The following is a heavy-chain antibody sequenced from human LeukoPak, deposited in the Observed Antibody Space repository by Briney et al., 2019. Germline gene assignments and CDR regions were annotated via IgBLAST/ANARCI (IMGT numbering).Heavy chain of an antibody. Sequence: SVKVSCKASGYTFTSYDINWVRQATGQGLEWMGRIIPIFGTANYAQKFQGRVTITTDESTSTAYMELSSLRSEDTAVYYCARVSIAARTALEEIDYWGQGTLVTVSS. V-gene: IGHV1-69*05. CDR2: IIPIFGTA. CDR3: ARVSIAARTALEEIDY. J-gene: IGHJ4*02. CDR1: GYTFTSYD. D-gene: IGHD6-6*01.